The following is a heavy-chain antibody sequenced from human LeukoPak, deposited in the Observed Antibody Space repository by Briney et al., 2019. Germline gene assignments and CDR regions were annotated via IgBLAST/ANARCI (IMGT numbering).Heavy chain of an antibody. J-gene: IGHJ4*02. CDR3: ASGGDYLYYFDY. Sequence: SETLSLTCAVYGGSFSGYYWSWIRQPPGKGLEWIGEINHSGSTNYNPSLKSRVTISVDTSTNQFPLKLSSVTAADTAVYYCASGGDYLYYFDYWGQGTLVTVSS. V-gene: IGHV4-34*01. D-gene: IGHD4-17*01. CDR1: GGSFSGYY. CDR2: INHSGST.